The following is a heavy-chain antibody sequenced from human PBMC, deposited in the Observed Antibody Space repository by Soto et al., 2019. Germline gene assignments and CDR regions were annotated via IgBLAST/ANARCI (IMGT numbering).Heavy chain of an antibody. D-gene: IGHD3-9*01. CDR2: ISGSGGST. CDR3: AKRLRYFDWLSYSFDY. CDR1: GFTFSSYA. Sequence: EVQLLESGGGLVQPGGSLRLSCAASGFTFSSYAMSWVRQAPGKELEWVSAISGSGGSTYYADSVKGRFTISRDNSKNTLYLQMNSLRAEDTAVYYCAKRLRYFDWLSYSFDYWGQGTLVTVSS. J-gene: IGHJ4*02. V-gene: IGHV3-23*01.